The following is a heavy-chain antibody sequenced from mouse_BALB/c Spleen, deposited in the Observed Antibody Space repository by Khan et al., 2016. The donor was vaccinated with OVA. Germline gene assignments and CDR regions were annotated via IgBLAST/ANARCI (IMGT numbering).Heavy chain of an antibody. CDR1: GFNIKDTY. CDR2: IDPANGNT. D-gene: IGHD2-2*01. J-gene: IGHJ4*01. CDR3: ARDGYEFYAMDY. Sequence: EVQLQESGAELVKPGASVKLSCTASGFNIKDTYMHWVKQRPEQGLEWIGRIDPANGNTKYDPKFPGKATITADTSSNTAYLQLSSLTSEDTAVYYCARDGYEFYAMDYWGQGTSGTVSS. V-gene: IGHV14-3*02.